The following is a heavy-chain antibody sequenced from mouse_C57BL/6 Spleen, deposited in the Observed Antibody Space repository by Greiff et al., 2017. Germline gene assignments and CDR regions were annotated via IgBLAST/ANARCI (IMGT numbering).Heavy chain of an antibody. V-gene: IGHV14-1*01. CDR1: GFNIKDYY. Sequence: VQLQQSGAELVRPGASVKLSCTASGFNIKDYYMHWVKQRPEQGLEWIGRIDPEDGDTEYAPKFQGQATMTADTSSNTAYLQLSSLTSEDTAVYYCTTDGHTTGFAYWGQGTLVTVSA. D-gene: IGHD2-12*01. J-gene: IGHJ3*01. CDR3: TTDGHTTGFAY. CDR2: IDPEDGDT.